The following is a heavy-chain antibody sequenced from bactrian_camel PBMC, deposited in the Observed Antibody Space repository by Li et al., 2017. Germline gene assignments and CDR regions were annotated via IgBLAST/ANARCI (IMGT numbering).Heavy chain of an antibody. Sequence: HVQLVESGGGSAQAGGSMRLDCAVSGDTASVYSLAWFRQAPGKEREGVAALDSTGEPTYRDFAKGRFNVYRDNVKNILYLQTNDLKPEDTGLYSCAYDHPSVSEQYCHVRIISRLFTMYGPGTQVTVS. CDR1: GDTASVYS. J-gene: IGHJ4*01. V-gene: IGHV3S53*01. D-gene: IGHD3*01. CDR2: LDSTGEP.